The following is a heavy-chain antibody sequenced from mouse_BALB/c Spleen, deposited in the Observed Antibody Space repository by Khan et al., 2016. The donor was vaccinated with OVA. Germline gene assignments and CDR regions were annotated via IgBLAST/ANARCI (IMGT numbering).Heavy chain of an antibody. CDR3: GSIRFYYRFSFVDY. D-gene: IGHD2-14*01. V-gene: IGHV3-2*02. J-gene: IGHJ2*01. CDR1: GYSITSDYV. Sequence: EVQLQESGPGLVKPSQSLSLTCTVTGYSITSDYVWNWIRQFPGNKLEWMGYISYSGSTSYNPSLESRISIIRDTSKNQFFLQLNSVTTEDTATYYCGSIRFYYRFSFVDYWGQGTTLTVSS. CDR2: ISYSGST.